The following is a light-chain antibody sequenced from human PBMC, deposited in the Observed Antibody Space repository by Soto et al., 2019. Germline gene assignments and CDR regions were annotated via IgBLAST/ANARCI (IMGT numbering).Light chain of an antibody. CDR3: QQYGSSPYT. V-gene: IGKV3-20*01. CDR1: QSVSRSY. Sequence: EVVLTQSPGTLSLSPGERATLSCRARQSVSRSYLAWHQQKPGQAPRLLIYGTSSRATGIPDRFSGSGSGTDFTLTISRLDPEDFAVYYCQQYGSSPYTFGQGTKLEIK. CDR2: GTS. J-gene: IGKJ2*01.